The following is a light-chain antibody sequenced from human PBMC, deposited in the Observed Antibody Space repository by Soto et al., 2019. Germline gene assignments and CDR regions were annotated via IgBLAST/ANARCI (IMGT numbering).Light chain of an antibody. CDR3: SSYTSSTTPDDVG. V-gene: IGLV2-14*01. Sequence: QSALTQPASVSGSPGQSITISCTGTSSDVGGYNYVSWYQQHPGKAPKLMIYDVSNRPSGVSNRFSGSKSGNTASLTISGLQAEDEADYYCSSYTSSTTPDDVGFGGGTQLTVL. J-gene: IGLJ2*01. CDR2: DVS. CDR1: SSDVGGYNY.